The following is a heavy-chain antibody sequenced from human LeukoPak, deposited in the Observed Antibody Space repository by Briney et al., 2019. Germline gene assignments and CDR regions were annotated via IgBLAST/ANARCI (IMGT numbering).Heavy chain of an antibody. J-gene: IGHJ4*02. CDR3: ARDSGGVIVIGSFDY. D-gene: IGHD3-16*02. CDR2: IIPILGIA. V-gene: IGHV1-69*04. Sequence: SVKVSCKASGGTVSSYAISWVRQAPGQGLEWMGRIIPILGIANYAQRFQGRVTITADKSTSTAYMELSSLRSEDTAVYYCARDSGGVIVIGSFDYWGQGTLVTVSS. CDR1: GGTVSSYA.